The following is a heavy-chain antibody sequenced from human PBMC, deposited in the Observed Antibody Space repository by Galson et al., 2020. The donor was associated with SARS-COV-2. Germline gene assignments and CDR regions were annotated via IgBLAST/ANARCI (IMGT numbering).Heavy chain of an antibody. CDR3: ATARAAAGTQPDYYYYYGMDV. D-gene: IGHD6-13*01. J-gene: IGHJ6*02. CDR2: FDPEDGET. Sequence: ASVKVSCKVSGYTLTELSMHWVRQAPGKGLEWMGGFDPEDGETIYAQKFQGRVTMTEDTSTDTAYMELSSLRSEDTAVYYCATARAAAGTQPDYYYYYGMDVWGQGTTVTVSS. V-gene: IGHV1-24*01. CDR1: GYTLTELS.